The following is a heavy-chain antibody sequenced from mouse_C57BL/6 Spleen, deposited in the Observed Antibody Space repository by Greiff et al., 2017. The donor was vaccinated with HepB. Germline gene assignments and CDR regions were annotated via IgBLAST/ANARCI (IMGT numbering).Heavy chain of an antibody. J-gene: IGHJ1*03. D-gene: IGHD2-4*01. CDR1: GYTFTSYW. V-gene: IGHV1-69*01. CDR3: TKGMITDWYFDV. CDR2: IDPSDNYT. Sequence: QVQLQQPGAELVMPGASVKLSCKASGYTFTSYWMHWVKQRPGQGLEWIGEIDPSDNYTNYNQKFKGKSTLTVDKSSSTAYMQLSSLTSEDSAVYYCTKGMITDWYFDVWGTGTTVTVSS.